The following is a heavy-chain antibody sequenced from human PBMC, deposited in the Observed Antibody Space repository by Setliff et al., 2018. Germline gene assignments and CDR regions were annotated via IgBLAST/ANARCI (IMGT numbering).Heavy chain of an antibody. D-gene: IGHD3-3*01. Sequence: SETLSLTCSVSGGLIYDHWWTWVRQTAGEGLQWIGRVYSHGDTEYNPSLKSRVTISVDTSNDQFSLHLTSVTATDTARYFCARERQGGFLEWSPFDSWGRGILVTVSS. CDR2: VYSHGDT. CDR1: GGLIYDHW. J-gene: IGHJ4*02. CDR3: ARERQGGFLEWSPFDS. V-gene: IGHV4-4*07.